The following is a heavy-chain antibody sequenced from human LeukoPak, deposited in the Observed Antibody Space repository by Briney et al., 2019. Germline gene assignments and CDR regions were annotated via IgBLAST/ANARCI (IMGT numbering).Heavy chain of an antibody. CDR3: ARDTNWFDP. CDR2: ISYDGSNK. Sequence: PGGPLRLSCAASGFTFSSYAMHWVRQAPGKGLEWVAVISYDGSNKYYADSVKGRFTISRDNSKNTLYLQMNSLRAEDTAVYYCARDTNWFDPWGQGTLVTVSS. J-gene: IGHJ5*02. CDR1: GFTFSSYA. V-gene: IGHV3-30-3*01.